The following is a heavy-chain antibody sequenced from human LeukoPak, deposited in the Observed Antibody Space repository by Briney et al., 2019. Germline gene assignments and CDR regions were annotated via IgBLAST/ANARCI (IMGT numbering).Heavy chain of an antibody. J-gene: IGHJ4*02. Sequence: GGSLRLSCAASGFTFSSYSMNWVRQAPGKGLECVSYISSSSSTIYYADSVKGRFTISRDNAKNSLFLQMNGLRVEDTAVYHCTRGSNGDFWGQGTLVTVSS. CDR3: TRGSNGDF. CDR2: ISSSSSTI. D-gene: IGHD4-11*01. V-gene: IGHV3-48*04. CDR1: GFTFSSYS.